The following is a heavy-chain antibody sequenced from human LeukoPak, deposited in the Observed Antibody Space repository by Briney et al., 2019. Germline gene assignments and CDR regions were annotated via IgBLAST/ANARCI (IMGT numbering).Heavy chain of an antibody. V-gene: IGHV1-18*01. D-gene: IGHD2-15*01. Sequence: ASVKVSCKASGYTFTSYGISWVRQAPGQGLEWMGWISAYNGNTNYAQKLQGRVTMTTDTSTSTAYMELRSLRSDDTAVYYCARAESDCSGGSCSVGFDYWGQGTLVTVSS. J-gene: IGHJ4*02. CDR1: GYTFTSYG. CDR3: ARAESDCSGGSCSVGFDY. CDR2: ISAYNGNT.